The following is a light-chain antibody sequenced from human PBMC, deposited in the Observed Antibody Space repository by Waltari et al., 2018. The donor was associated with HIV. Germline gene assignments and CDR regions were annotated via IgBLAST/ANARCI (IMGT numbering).Light chain of an antibody. CDR2: GNS. CDR3: QSYDSSLSGPRV. V-gene: IGLV1-40*01. CDR1: SSNIGAGYD. Sequence: QSVLTQPPSVSGAPGQRVTISCTGSSSNIGAGYDVHWYQQLPGTAPNLLIYGNSSRPSGVPDRFAGSKSGTSASLAITGLQAEDEADYYCQSYDSSLSGPRVFGTGTKVTVL. J-gene: IGLJ1*01.